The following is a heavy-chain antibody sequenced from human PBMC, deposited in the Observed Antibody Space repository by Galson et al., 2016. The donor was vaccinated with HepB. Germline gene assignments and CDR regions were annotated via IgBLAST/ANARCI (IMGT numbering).Heavy chain of an antibody. CDR1: GFSLSTSVMR. V-gene: IGHV2-70*04. Sequence: PALVKPTQTLTLTCTFSGFSLSTSVMRVSWIRQPPGKALEWLARIDWDEDKFYTTSLKTTLTISKDTSTNQEVLTMTNMDTVDTATYYRARESLEVAGTRWYFDYWGQGTLVTVSS. D-gene: IGHD1/OR15-1a*01. CDR2: IDWDEDK. J-gene: IGHJ4*02. CDR3: ARESLEVAGTRWYFDY.